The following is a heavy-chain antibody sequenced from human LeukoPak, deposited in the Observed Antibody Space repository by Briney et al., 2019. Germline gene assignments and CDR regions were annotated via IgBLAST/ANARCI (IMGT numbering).Heavy chain of an antibody. Sequence: ASVKVSCKASGYTFTSYGISWVRQAPGQGLEWMGWISAYNGNTNYAQKLQGRVTMTTDTSTSTAYMELRSLRSDDTAVYYCAREAAAAGHYVSDYWGQGTLVTVSS. CDR2: ISAYNGNT. CDR1: GYTFTSYG. V-gene: IGHV1-18*01. J-gene: IGHJ4*02. D-gene: IGHD6-13*01. CDR3: AREAAAAGHYVSDY.